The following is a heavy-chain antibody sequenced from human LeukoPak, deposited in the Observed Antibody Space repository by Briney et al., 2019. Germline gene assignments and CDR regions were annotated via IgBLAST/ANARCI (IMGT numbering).Heavy chain of an antibody. D-gene: IGHD6-13*01. CDR1: GYTFTSYG. Sequence: GASVKVSCKASGYTFTSYGISWVRQAPGQGLEWMGWISAYNGNTNYAQKLQGRVTMTTDTSTSTAYMELRSLRSDDTAVYYCARDRKRSYSSSWYGRGDAFDIWGQGTMVTVSS. V-gene: IGHV1-18*01. J-gene: IGHJ3*02. CDR2: ISAYNGNT. CDR3: ARDRKRSYSSSWYGRGDAFDI.